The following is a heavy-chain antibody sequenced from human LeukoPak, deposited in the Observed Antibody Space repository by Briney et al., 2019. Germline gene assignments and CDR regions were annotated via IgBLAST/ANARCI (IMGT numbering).Heavy chain of an antibody. Sequence: SETLSLTCAVYGGSFSGYYWSWIRQPPGKGLEWIGEINHSGSTNYNPSLKSRVTISVDTSKNQFSLKLSSVTAADTAVYYCARRNMVRGVIIYYWGQGTLVTVSS. CDR2: INHSGST. CDR3: ARRNMVRGVIIYY. CDR1: GGSFSGYY. J-gene: IGHJ4*02. V-gene: IGHV4-34*01. D-gene: IGHD3-10*01.